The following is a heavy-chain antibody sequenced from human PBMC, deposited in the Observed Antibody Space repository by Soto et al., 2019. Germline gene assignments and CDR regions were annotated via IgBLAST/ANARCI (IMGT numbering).Heavy chain of an antibody. Sequence: DSRETFTCYYLRSPCHAHGQGLGWMGRINPNSGGTKDAQKFQGRDTMTRDTYISTAYMELNSLRAEDTAVYYCAKRGSSSSLLHSDYWGQGTLLTV. D-gene: IGHD6-6*01. CDR3: AKRGSSSSLLHSDY. CDR1: RETFTCYY. J-gene: IGHJ4*02. CDR2: INPNSGGT. V-gene: IGHV1-2*02.